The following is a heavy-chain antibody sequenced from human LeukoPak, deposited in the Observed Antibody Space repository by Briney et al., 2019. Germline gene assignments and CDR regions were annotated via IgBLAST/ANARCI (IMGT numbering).Heavy chain of an antibody. V-gene: IGHV6-1*01. Sequence: SQTLSLTCAISGDSVSSNNAAWNWIRQSPSRGLEWLGRTFYRSKWYNDYAVSVKSRITFNPDTSKNQFSLQLNSVTPEDTAVYYCAREGTMIRGIKNWFDPWGQGTLVTVSS. J-gene: IGHJ5*02. CDR1: GDSVSSNNAA. CDR3: AREGTMIRGIKNWFDP. CDR2: TFYRSKWYN. D-gene: IGHD3-10*01.